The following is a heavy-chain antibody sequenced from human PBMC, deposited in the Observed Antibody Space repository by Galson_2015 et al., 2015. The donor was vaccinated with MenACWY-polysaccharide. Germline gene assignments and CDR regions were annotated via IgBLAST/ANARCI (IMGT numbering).Heavy chain of an antibody. D-gene: IGHD3-16*01. CDR3: ARGPYTSAWLRGPFDT. J-gene: IGHJ1*01. Sequence: SVKVSCKASGYTFTSFAMHWLRQAPGQRPEWMGWIHVGNGDTKVSQKFQGRVSIARDTSATTAYMDLTSLTSEDTATYFCARGPYTSAWLRGPFDTGGRGTLITVSS. V-gene: IGHV1-3*01. CDR2: IHVGNGDT. CDR1: GYTFTSFA.